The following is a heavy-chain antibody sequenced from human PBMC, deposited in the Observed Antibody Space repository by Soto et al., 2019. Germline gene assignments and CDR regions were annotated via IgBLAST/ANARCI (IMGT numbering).Heavy chain of an antibody. V-gene: IGHV3-23*04. CDR3: AKWGCYYAYYSEMDV. D-gene: IGHD1-26*01. J-gene: IGHJ6*02. CDR1: GFSFGGYA. Sequence: EVQLVESGGGFVQPGGSLRLSCAGYGFSFGGYAMSWVRQAPGKGLEWISGVSGGGTSTYYAGSVKGRFTISRDSSVVYLQMNSLRADDTAVYYCAKWGCYYAYYSEMDVWCRGTTVTVSS. CDR2: VSGGGTST.